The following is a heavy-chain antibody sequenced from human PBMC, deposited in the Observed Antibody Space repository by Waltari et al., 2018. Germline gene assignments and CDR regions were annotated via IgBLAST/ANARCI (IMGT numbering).Heavy chain of an antibody. CDR2: INPNSGGT. J-gene: IGHJ3*02. Sequence: QVQLVQSGAEVKKPGASVKVSCKASGYTFTGYYMHWVRQAPGQGLEWMGRINPNSGGTNYAQKFQGRVTMTRDTSSSTAYMELSRLRSDDTAVYYCASARSSSPLQQMGWDAFDIWGQGTMVTVSS. D-gene: IGHD6-13*01. CDR1: GYTFTGYY. V-gene: IGHV1-2*06. CDR3: ASARSSSPLQQMGWDAFDI.